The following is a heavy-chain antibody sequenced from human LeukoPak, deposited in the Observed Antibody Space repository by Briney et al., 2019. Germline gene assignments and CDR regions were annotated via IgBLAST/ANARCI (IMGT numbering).Heavy chain of an antibody. CDR3: AKGSGSGTHLPSARFDY. CDR1: GFTFSSYA. V-gene: IGHV3-23*01. D-gene: IGHD3-10*01. Sequence: PGGSLRLSCAASGFTFSSYAMSWVRQAPGKGLEWVAGISGGGIGTYYADSVKGRFTIPRDNSKNTIYVQMNSLRDDDTAVYFCAKGSGSGTHLPSARFDYWGLGTLVTVSS. J-gene: IGHJ4*02. CDR2: ISGGGIGT.